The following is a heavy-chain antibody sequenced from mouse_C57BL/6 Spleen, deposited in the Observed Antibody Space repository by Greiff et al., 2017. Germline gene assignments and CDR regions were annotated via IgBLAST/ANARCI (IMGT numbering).Heavy chain of an antibody. CDR2: ISGGGGNT. Sequence: EVKLVESGGGLVKPGGSLKLSCAASGFTFSSYTMSWVRQTPEKRLEWVATISGGGGNTYYPDSVKGRFTISRDNAKNTLYLQMSSLRSEDTALYYCARQGYYYGSSYEFAYWGQGTLVTVSA. J-gene: IGHJ3*01. CDR3: ARQGYYYGSSYEFAY. V-gene: IGHV5-9*01. D-gene: IGHD1-1*01. CDR1: GFTFSSYT.